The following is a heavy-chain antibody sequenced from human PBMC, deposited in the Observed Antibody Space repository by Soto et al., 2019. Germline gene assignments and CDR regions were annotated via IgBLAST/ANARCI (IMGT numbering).Heavy chain of an antibody. D-gene: IGHD2-2*01. CDR1: GYTFTSHG. CDR2: ISAYNGNT. V-gene: IGHV1-18*01. Sequence: GASVKVSCKASGYTFTSHGISWVQQAPGQGLEWMGWISAYNGNTNYAQKLQGRVTMTTDTSTSTAYMELRSLRSDDTAVYYCARDREREVTAAMRKEWIDPWGQGTLVTVS. J-gene: IGHJ5*02. CDR3: ARDREREVTAAMRKEWIDP.